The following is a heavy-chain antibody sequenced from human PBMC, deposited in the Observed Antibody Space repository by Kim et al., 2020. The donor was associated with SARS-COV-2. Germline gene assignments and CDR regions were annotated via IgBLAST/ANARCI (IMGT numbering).Heavy chain of an antibody. CDR2: ISDTGTT. V-gene: IGHV4-61*01. J-gene: IGHJ4*02. CDR1: GGPVSSGRYF. CDR3: ARVSGYGDFDY. D-gene: IGHD5-12*01. Sequence: SETLSLTCTVSGGPVSSGRYFWAWIRQPPGKGLEWIAYISDTGTTNSNPSLQSRVTLSIDTSDNQFSLKLWSVTAADTAVYYCARVSGYGDFDYWGQGTLLTVST.